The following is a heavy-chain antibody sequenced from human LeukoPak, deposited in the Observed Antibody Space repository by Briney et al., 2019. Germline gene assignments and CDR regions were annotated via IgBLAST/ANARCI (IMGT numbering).Heavy chain of an antibody. Sequence: GESLKISCKGSGYSFTSYWIGWVRQMPGKGLEWMGVVYPGDSDTIYSPSFQGQVTISADKSISTAYLQWSSLKASDTAMYYCASPRLRMGNRYDAFDIWGQGTMVTVSS. CDR2: VYPGDSDT. CDR3: ASPRLRMGNRYDAFDI. CDR1: GYSFTSYW. V-gene: IGHV5-51*01. D-gene: IGHD1-14*01. J-gene: IGHJ3*02.